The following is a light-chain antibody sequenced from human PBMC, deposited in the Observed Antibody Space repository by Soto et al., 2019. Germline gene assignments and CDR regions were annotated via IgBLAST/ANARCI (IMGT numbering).Light chain of an antibody. CDR1: QSISSW. CDR3: QQYNSYSLT. CDR2: DAS. J-gene: IGKJ4*01. V-gene: IGKV1-5*01. Sequence: DIQMTQSPSTLSASVGDRVTITCRASQSISSWLAWYQQKPGKAPKLLIYDASSLESGVPSRFSGSGSGTEFTLTISSMQPDDFANYYCQQYNSYSLTFGGGTKVDIK.